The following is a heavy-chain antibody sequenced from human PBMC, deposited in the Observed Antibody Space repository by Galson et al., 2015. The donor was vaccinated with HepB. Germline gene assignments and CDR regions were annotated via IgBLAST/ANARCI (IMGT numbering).Heavy chain of an antibody. CDR3: ARVRLVSHYFDY. V-gene: IGHV4-4*02. D-gene: IGHD1-14*01. CDR2: IYHSGST. J-gene: IGHJ4*02. CDR1: GFTFNSYAM. Sequence: SLRLSCAASGFTFNSYAMNWVRQAPGKGLEWIGEIYHSGSTNYNPSLKSRVTISVDKSKNQFSLKLSSVTAADTAVYYCARVRLVSHYFDYWGQGTLVTVSS.